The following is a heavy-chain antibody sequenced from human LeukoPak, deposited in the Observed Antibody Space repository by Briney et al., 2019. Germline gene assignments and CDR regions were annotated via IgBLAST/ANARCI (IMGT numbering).Heavy chain of an antibody. Sequence: PGGSLRLSCAASGFTFDDYAMHWVRHAPGKGLEWVSGISWNSGSIGYADSVKGRFTISRDNAKNSLYLQMNSLRAEDTALYYCARTYDFWSGRYFDYWGQGTLVTVSS. D-gene: IGHD3-3*01. J-gene: IGHJ4*02. CDR1: GFTFDDYA. CDR2: ISWNSGSI. CDR3: ARTYDFWSGRYFDY. V-gene: IGHV3-9*01.